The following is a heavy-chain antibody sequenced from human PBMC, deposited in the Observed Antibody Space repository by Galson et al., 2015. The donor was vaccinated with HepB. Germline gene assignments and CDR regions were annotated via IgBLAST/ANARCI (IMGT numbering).Heavy chain of an antibody. V-gene: IGHV3-48*04. CDR3: ARDPRYCSGGSCYYFDY. D-gene: IGHD2-15*01. CDR2: ISSSSSTI. J-gene: IGHJ4*02. CDR1: GFTFSSYG. Sequence: SLRLSCAASGFTFSSYGMHWVRQAPGKGLEWVSYISSSSSTIYYADSVKGRFTISRDNAKNSLYLQMNSLRAEDTAVYYCARDPRYCSGGSCYYFDYWGQGTLVTVSS.